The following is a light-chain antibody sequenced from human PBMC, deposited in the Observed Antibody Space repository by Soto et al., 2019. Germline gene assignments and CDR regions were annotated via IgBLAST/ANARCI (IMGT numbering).Light chain of an antibody. Sequence: DTVMTQSPATLSVSPGERDTLSCRASQSVNSNLAWYQQKSGQAPRLLIYGASTRATGIPVRFSGSGSGTEFTLTISSLQSEDSAIYYCQQYTYWPWTLGQGTKV. CDR3: QQYTYWPWT. CDR1: QSVNSN. J-gene: IGKJ1*01. V-gene: IGKV3-15*01. CDR2: GAS.